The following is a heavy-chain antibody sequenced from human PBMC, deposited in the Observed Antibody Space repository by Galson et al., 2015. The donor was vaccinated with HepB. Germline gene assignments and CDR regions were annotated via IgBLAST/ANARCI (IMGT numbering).Heavy chain of an antibody. CDR3: ARDLGGHRADYFEY. V-gene: IGHV3-23*01. D-gene: IGHD4-23*01. CDR2: ISGSGDYI. Sequence: SLRLSCAASGFTFGQDGMSWVRQAPGKGLEWVSVISGSGDYINYADSVRGRFTISRDNSRSTLYLNMNSLRVEDTAIYYCARDLGGHRADYFEYWGQGTLVTVSS. CDR1: GFTFGQDG. J-gene: IGHJ4*02.